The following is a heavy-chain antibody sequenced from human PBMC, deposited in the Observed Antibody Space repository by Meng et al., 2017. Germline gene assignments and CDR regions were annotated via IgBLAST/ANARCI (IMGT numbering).Heavy chain of an antibody. CDR1: GYTFTSYG. V-gene: IGHV1-18*01. D-gene: IGHD6-6*01. CDR2: ISAYNGNT. CDR3: ARVRGSSSLLTPYYFDY. J-gene: IGHJ4*02. Sequence: QVKRVQAGAEGKKPGASGKVSCKASGYTFTSYGISRVRQAPGQGLEWMGWISAYNGNTNYAQKLQGRVTMTTDTSTSTAYMELRSLRSDDTAVYYCARVRGSSSLLTPYYFDYWGQGTLVTVSS.